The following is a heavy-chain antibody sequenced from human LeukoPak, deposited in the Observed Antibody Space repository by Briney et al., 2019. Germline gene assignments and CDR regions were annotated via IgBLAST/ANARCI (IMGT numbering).Heavy chain of an antibody. CDR3: AKTVTVTTSAFDI. J-gene: IGHJ3*02. D-gene: IGHD4-17*01. Sequence: SETLSLTCTVSGGSISTYYWSWIRQPAGKGLEWIGRIYTSGSTNYNPSLKSRVTMSVDTSKNQFSLKLSSVTAADTAVYYCAKTVTVTTSAFDIWGQGTMVTVSS. V-gene: IGHV4-4*07. CDR2: IYTSGST. CDR1: GGSISTYY.